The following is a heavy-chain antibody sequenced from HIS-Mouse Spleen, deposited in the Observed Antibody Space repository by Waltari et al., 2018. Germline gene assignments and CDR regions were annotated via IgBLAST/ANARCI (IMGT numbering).Heavy chain of an antibody. CDR3: AREIPYSSSWYDWYFDL. V-gene: IGHV4-39*07. J-gene: IGHJ2*01. CDR2: IYYSGST. Sequence: QLQLQESGPGLVKPSETLSLTCTVSGGSISSSSYYCGWIRQPPGKGLEGIGGIYYSGSTYYNPSLKSRVTISVDTSKNQFSLKLSSVTAADTAVYYCAREIPYSSSWYDWYFDLWGRGTLVTVSS. CDR1: GGSISSSSYY. D-gene: IGHD6-13*01.